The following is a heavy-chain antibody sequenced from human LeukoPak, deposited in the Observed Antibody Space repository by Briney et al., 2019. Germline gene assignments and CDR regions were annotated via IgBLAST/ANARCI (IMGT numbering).Heavy chain of an antibody. CDR2: IYHSGST. Sequence: SGTLSLTCAVSGGSISSSNWWSWVRQPPGKGLEWIGEIYHSGSTNYNPSLKSRVTISVDTSKNQFSLKLSSVTAADTAVYYCARTDDSENAFDIWGQGTMVTVSS. J-gene: IGHJ3*02. V-gene: IGHV4-4*02. CDR3: ARTDDSENAFDI. D-gene: IGHD1-1*01. CDR1: GGSISSSNW.